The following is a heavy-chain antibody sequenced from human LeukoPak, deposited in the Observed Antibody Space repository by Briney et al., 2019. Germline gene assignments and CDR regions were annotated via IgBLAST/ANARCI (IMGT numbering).Heavy chain of an antibody. J-gene: IGHJ3*02. CDR3: ARRSYDSSDFAFDI. D-gene: IGHD3-22*01. Sequence: ASVKVSCKASGYTFTTNNMHWVRHAPGQGLEWMGIINPTSGSTSYAQNFQGRVTMTRDTSTSTVYMELSSLRSEDTAVYYCARRSYDSSDFAFDIWGQGTMVTVSS. V-gene: IGHV1-46*01. CDR2: INPTSGST. CDR1: GYTFTTNN.